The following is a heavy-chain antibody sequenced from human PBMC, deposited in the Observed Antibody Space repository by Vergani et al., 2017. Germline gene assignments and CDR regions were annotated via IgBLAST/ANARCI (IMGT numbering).Heavy chain of an antibody. D-gene: IGHD2-2*02. J-gene: IGHJ4*02. CDR2: ICHTEDT. V-gene: IGHV4-4*02. CDR3: ATIGYRRWGYYFDY. CDR1: GFTFSSYW. Sequence: VQLVASGGGLVQRGGSLRLSCEASGFTFSSYWMSWVRQPPGKGLEWIGEICHTEDTKYSPSLKSRVTVSVDESRNLFSLRLNSVTAADTAVYYCATIGYRRWGYYFDYWGQGILVTVSS.